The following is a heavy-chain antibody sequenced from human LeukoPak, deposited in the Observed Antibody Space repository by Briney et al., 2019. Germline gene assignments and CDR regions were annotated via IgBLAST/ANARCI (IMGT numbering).Heavy chain of an antibody. Sequence: GGSLKLSCAASGFSFSGSAIHWVRQAPGKGLEGVGRIRGAGYSDAPAYVASVRGRFTISRDDSKSTAYLQMNSLKAEDTAVYYCTVPASGGNWFDPWGPGTLVTVSS. CDR1: GFSFSGSA. CDR3: TVPASGGNWFDP. D-gene: IGHD2-2*01. CDR2: IRGAGYSDAP. V-gene: IGHV3-73*01. J-gene: IGHJ5*02.